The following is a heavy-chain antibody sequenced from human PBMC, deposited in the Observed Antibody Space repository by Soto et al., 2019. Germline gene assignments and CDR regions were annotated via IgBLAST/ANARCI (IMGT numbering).Heavy chain of an antibody. V-gene: IGHV3-15*01. CDR3: IGSYYDSSGYYCDY. D-gene: IGHD3-22*01. CDR2: IKSKTDVGTT. CDR1: GFTFSNAW. Sequence: GGSLRLSCAASGFTFSNAWMSWVRQDPGKGLEWVGRIKSKTDVGTTDYAAPVKGRFTISRDDAKNTLYLQMNSLKTEDTAVYYCIGSYYDSSGYYCDYLGQGPLVTVSS. J-gene: IGHJ4*02.